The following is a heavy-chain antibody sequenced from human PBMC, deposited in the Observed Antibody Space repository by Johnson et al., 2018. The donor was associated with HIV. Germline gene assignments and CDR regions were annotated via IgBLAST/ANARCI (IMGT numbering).Heavy chain of an antibody. V-gene: IGHV3-30*03. J-gene: IGHJ3*02. CDR2: ISYDGSNK. CDR1: GFRFDDYG. CDR3: GRESTGAGTAFDI. D-gene: IGHD2-8*02. Sequence: QVQLVESGGGVVRPGGSLRLSCAVAGFRFDDYGMSWVRQAPGKGLEWVAVISYDGSNKYYADSVKGRFTISRDNSKNTLYLQMNSLRAEDTAVYYCGRESTGAGTAFDIWGQGTMVTVSS.